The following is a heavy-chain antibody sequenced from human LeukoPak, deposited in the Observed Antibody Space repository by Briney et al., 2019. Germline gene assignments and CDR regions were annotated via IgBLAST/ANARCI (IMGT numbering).Heavy chain of an antibody. V-gene: IGHV3-23*01. D-gene: IGHD6-13*01. CDR1: GYTFSSYG. CDR2: ISGSGGST. J-gene: IGHJ5*02. Sequence: GGSLRLSCAASGYTFSSYGMSWVRRSPGKALEWVSAISGSGGSTYYADSVKGRFTISRDNSKNTLYLQMNSLRAEDTVVYYCAKGPGIAAAAPTGNWFDPWGQGTLVTVSS. CDR3: AKGPGIAAAAPTGNWFDP.